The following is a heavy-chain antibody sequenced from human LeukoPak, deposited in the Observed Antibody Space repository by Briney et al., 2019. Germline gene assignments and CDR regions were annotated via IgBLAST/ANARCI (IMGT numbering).Heavy chain of an antibody. CDR1: GFTVSSNY. CDR2: IDRGVGST. Sequence: TGGSLRLSCAASGFTVSSNYMSWVRQAPGKGLECVSAIDRGVGSTYYADSVKGRFTISRDNSKNTLYLQMNNLRVDDTAVYYCAKKGQADDGGKPDWGQGTLVTVSS. CDR3: AKKGQADDGGKPD. J-gene: IGHJ4*02. V-gene: IGHV3-53*01.